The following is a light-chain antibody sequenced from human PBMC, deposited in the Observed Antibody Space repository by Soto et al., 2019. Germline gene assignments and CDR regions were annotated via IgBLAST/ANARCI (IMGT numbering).Light chain of an antibody. Sequence: QSVLTQPPSASVTPGQRVTISCSGSSSNIRSNYVYWYQQLPGTAPKLLIYSNNQRPSGVPDRFSGSKSGTSASLAISGLRSEDEADYYCAVWDDSLSGPVFGGGTKLTVL. CDR1: SSNIRSNY. J-gene: IGLJ2*01. V-gene: IGLV1-47*02. CDR3: AVWDDSLSGPV. CDR2: SNN.